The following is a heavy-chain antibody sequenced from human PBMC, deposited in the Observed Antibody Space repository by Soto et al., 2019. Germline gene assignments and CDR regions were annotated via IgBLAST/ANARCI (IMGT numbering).Heavy chain of an antibody. CDR3: AKGDIVGATTYNWFDP. CDR2: IWYDGSHT. D-gene: IGHD1-26*01. Sequence: GGSLRLSCAASGFTFSTYGMHWVRQAPGKGLEWVTFIWYDGSHTYYVDSVKGRFTVPRDNSKNTLYLQMNSLTAEDTAVYYCAKGDIVGATTYNWFDPWGQGTLVTVSS. J-gene: IGHJ5*02. V-gene: IGHV3-30*02. CDR1: GFTFSTYG.